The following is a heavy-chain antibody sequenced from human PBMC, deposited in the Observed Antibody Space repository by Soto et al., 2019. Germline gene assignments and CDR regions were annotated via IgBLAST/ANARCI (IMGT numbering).Heavy chain of an antibody. CDR1: GYTFTSYD. Sequence: QVQLVQSGAEVKKPGASVKVSCKASGYTFTSYDINWVRQATGQGLELMGWMNPNSGNTGYAQKFQGRVTMTRNTPISTRYMGLSTLRFQDTAVYYCARAGYSCSWYSGFDPWGQGTLVTVP. CDR2: MNPNSGNT. V-gene: IGHV1-8*01. D-gene: IGHD6-13*01. CDR3: ARAGYSCSWYSGFDP. J-gene: IGHJ5*02.